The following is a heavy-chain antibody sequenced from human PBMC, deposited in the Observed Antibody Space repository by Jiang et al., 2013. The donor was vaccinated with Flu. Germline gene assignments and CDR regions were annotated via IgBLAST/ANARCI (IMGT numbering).Heavy chain of an antibody. V-gene: IGHV4-38-2*01. CDR1: GYSISSGYY. CDR3: ARQPPPFMKFDY. D-gene: IGHD2/OR15-2a*01. Sequence: GPGLVKPSETLSLTCAVSGYSISSGYYWGWIRQPPGKALEWIGSIYHSETISYSGTTYYNPSLKSRVTIAVDTSKNHFSLRLSSVTAADTAVYYCARQPPPFMKFDYWGQGTVGHRLL. CDR2: IYHSETISYSGTT. J-gene: IGHJ4*02.